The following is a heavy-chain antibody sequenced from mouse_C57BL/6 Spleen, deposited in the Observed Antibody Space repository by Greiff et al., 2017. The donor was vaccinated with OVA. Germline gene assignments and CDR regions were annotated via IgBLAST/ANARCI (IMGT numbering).Heavy chain of an antibody. CDR2: IYPGSGST. CDR1: GYTFTSYW. Sequence: QVQLQQPGAELVKPGASVKMSCKASGYTFTSYWITWVKQRPGQGLEWIGDIYPGSGSTNYNEKFKSKATLTVDTSSSTAYMQLSSLTSEDSAVYYCARRVSSGYAWFAYWGQGTLVTVSA. D-gene: IGHD3-2*02. CDR3: ARRVSSGYAWFAY. J-gene: IGHJ3*01. V-gene: IGHV1-55*01.